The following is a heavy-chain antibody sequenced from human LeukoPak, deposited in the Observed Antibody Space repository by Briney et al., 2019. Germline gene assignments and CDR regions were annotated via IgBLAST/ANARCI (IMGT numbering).Heavy chain of an antibody. Sequence: ASVKVSCKASGYTFTSYGISWVRQAPGQGLEWMVWISAYNGNTNYAQKLQGRVTMTTDTSTSTAYMELRSLRSDDTAVYYCARNGMVSSSWPYYYYGMDVWGQGTTVTVSS. CDR1: GYTFTSYG. CDR2: ISAYNGNT. J-gene: IGHJ6*02. CDR3: ARNGMVSSSWPYYYYGMDV. D-gene: IGHD6-13*01. V-gene: IGHV1-18*01.